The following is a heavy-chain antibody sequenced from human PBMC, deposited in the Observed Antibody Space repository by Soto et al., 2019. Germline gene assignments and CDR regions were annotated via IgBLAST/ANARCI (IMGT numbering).Heavy chain of an antibody. Sequence: QVQLVQSGPEVKMPGASVKVSCKTSGYSFTAYGLAWLRQAPGQRPEWLGWVGTSNTNTNYAQKFQGRVTMTTDRSTTTTYMELRSLRSDDTAVYYCARELNRDSSAYYAFAYWGQGTLVTVSS. J-gene: IGHJ4*02. CDR1: GYSFTAYG. CDR3: ARELNRDSSAYYAFAY. D-gene: IGHD3-22*01. V-gene: IGHV1-18*01. CDR2: VGTSNTNT.